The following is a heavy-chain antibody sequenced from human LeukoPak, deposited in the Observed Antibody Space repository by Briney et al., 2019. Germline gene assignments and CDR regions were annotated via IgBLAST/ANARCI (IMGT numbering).Heavy chain of an antibody. V-gene: IGHV3-66*01. D-gene: IGHD7-27*01. J-gene: IGHJ4*02. CDR2: IYIGGTI. CDR3: ARDGENHYYDY. CDR1: GFTVSSNH. Sequence: GGSLRLSCAASGFTVSSNHMSWVRQTPGQGLEWVSVIYIGGTIHYADSVKGRFTISRDNSQNTVYLEMNSLRAEDTAVYYCARDGENHYYDYWGQGTLVTVST.